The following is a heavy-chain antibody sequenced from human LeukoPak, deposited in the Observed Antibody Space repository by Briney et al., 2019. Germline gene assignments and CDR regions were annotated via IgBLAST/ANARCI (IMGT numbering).Heavy chain of an antibody. CDR3: ARGVRYFDL. CDR1: VGSLSSYS. V-gene: IGHV4-59*01. Sequence: SETLSLTFTFSVGSLSSYSWSWIRQPPGKGLEWIGYIYNSGSTNYIPSLKSRVTISLDTSKNQFSLKLTSVTAADTAVYYCARGVRYFDLWGRGTLVTVSS. J-gene: IGHJ2*01. D-gene: IGHD3-10*01. CDR2: IYNSGST.